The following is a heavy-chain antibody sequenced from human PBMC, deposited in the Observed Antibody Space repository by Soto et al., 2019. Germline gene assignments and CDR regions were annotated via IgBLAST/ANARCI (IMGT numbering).Heavy chain of an antibody. V-gene: IGHV1-45*02. CDR1: GNTFTYRY. D-gene: IGHD1-26*01. J-gene: IGHJ4*02. CDR3: ARGGAGSGPLAWEPPDH. Sequence: QMQLVQSGAEVKKTGSTVTVSCKALGNTFTYRYLHWGRQAPGQALEWMGWSTPFSGDVPYAQKFQERATITRDRSINTAEMRMSSLRSEDTAMYYCARGGAGSGPLAWEPPDHWGQGTLVTVSS. CDR2: STPFSGDV.